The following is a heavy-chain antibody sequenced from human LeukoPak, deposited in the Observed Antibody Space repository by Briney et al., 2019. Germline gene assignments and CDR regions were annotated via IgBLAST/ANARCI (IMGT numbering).Heavy chain of an antibody. CDR3: ARGGLSIAAAGTPPNYYFDY. V-gene: IGHV3-33*01. D-gene: IGHD6-13*01. CDR1: GFTFSSYG. Sequence: GALRLSCAASGFTFSSYGMHWVRQAPGKGLEWVAVIWYDGSNKYYADSMKGRFTISRDNSKNTLYLQMNSLRAEDTAVYYCARGGLSIAAAGTPPNYYFDYWGQGTLVTVSS. J-gene: IGHJ4*02. CDR2: IWYDGSNK.